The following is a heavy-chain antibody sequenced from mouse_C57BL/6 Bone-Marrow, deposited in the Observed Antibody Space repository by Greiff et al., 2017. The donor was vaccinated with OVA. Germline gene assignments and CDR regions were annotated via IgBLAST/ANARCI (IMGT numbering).Heavy chain of an antibody. CDR3: AREGDGYYGWFAY. V-gene: IGHV1-7*01. D-gene: IGHD2-3*01. J-gene: IGHJ3*01. CDR2: INPSSGYT. CDR1: GYTFTSYW. Sequence: VQLQQSGAELAKPGASVKLSCKASGYTFTSYWMHWVKQRPGQGLEWIGYINPSSGYTKYNQKFKDKATLTADKSSSTAYMQLSSLTSEDSAVYYCAREGDGYYGWFAYWGQGTLVTVSA.